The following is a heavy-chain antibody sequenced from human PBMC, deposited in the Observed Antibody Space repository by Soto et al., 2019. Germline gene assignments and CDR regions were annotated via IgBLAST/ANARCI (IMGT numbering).Heavy chain of an antibody. CDR3: ARDHGYSGSYYYYYGMDV. Sequence: QVQLVESGGGVVQPGRSLRLSCAASGFTFSSYGMHWVRQAPGKGLEWVAVIWYDGSNKYYADSVKGRFTISRDNSKNTLYLQMNSLRAEDTAVYYCARDHGYSGSYYYYYGMDVWGQGTTVTVSS. J-gene: IGHJ6*02. CDR1: GFTFSSYG. D-gene: IGHD1-26*01. V-gene: IGHV3-33*01. CDR2: IWYDGSNK.